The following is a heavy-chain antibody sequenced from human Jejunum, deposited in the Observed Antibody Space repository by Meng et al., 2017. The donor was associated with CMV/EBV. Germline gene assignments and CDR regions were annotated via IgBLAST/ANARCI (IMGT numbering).Heavy chain of an antibody. CDR2: INSDGSKT. J-gene: IGHJ4*02. Sequence: LKISCAASGFTFSRYWMHWVRQAPGKGPVWVSHINSDGSKTNYADSVKGRFTISRDNAKNTVYLEMNSLRAEDTAVYYCARWVDYWGQGTLVTVSS. CDR3: ARWVDY. V-gene: IGHV3-74*01. CDR1: GFTFSRYW.